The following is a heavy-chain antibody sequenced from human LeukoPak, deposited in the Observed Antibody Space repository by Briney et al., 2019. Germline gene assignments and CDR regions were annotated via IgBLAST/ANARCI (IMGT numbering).Heavy chain of an antibody. Sequence: GGSLRLSCSASGFTFSSSPMHCVRQAPGKALEYVSAISSNGDGTYYADSVKGRFTISTANSKNTLSLQMSSLRAEDSAVYYCVPHIHHISKYWGRGTPVTVS. CDR2: ISSNGDGT. CDR1: GFTFSSSP. CDR3: VPHIHHISKY. V-gene: IGHV3-64D*06. J-gene: IGHJ4*02. D-gene: IGHD2-21*01.